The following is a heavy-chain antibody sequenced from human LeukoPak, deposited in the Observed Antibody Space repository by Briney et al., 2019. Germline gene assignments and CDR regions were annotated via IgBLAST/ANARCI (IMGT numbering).Heavy chain of an antibody. D-gene: IGHD2-15*01. CDR1: GGSISSHY. J-gene: IGHJ5*02. CDR3: ARLLGYYSGGSCYPRWFAP. Sequence: SETLSLTCTVSGGSISSHYWNWIRQPPGKGLEWIGYISYSGSTNYNPSLKSRVTMSLDTSKNHFSLKLTSVTAADTAVHYCARLLGYYSGGSCYPRWFAPWGQGTLVTVSS. CDR2: ISYSGST. V-gene: IGHV4-59*08.